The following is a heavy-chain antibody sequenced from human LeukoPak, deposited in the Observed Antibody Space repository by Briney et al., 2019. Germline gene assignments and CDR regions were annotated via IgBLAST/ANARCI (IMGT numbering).Heavy chain of an antibody. V-gene: IGHV1-8*01. D-gene: IGHD6-6*01. CDR2: MNPNSGNT. CDR1: GYTFTSYD. J-gene: IGHJ6*03. Sequence: GASVKVSCKASGYTFTSYDINWVRQATGQGLEWMGWMNPNSGNTGYAQKFQGRVTMTRNTSISTAYMELSSLRSEDTAVYYCARGGSYGDYYHYYYMDVWGKGTTVTVSS. CDR3: ARGGSYGDYYHYYYMDV.